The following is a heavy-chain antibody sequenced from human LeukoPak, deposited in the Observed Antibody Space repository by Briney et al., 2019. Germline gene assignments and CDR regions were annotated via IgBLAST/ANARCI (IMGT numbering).Heavy chain of an antibody. CDR1: GGTFSSYA. D-gene: IGHD3-9*01. Sequence: SVKVSCKASGGTFSSYAICRVRQAPGQGRAWMGGIIPIFGTANYAQKFQRRVTITADESTSTAYMELSSLRSEDTAVYYCARAGLTLPNPFDWLLYSWGQGTLVTVSS. J-gene: IGHJ4*02. CDR2: IIPIFGTA. V-gene: IGHV1-69*13. CDR3: ARAGLTLPNPFDWLLYS.